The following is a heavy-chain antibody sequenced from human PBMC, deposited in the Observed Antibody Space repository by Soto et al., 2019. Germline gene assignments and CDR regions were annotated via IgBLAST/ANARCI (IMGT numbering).Heavy chain of an antibody. V-gene: IGHV3-33*01. CDR3: ARDGGAAAADIGSYGMDV. D-gene: IGHD6-13*01. J-gene: IGHJ6*02. CDR2: IWYDGSNK. Sequence: QVQLVESGGGVVQPGRSLRLSCAASGFTFSSYGMHWVRQAPGKGLEWVAVIWYDGSNKYYADSVKGRFTISRDNSKNTLYLQMNSLRAEDTAVYYCARDGGAAAADIGSYGMDVWGQGTTVTVSS. CDR1: GFTFSSYG.